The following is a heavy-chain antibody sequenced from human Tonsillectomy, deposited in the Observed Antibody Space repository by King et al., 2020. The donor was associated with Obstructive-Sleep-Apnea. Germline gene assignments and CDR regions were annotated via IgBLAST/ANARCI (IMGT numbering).Heavy chain of an antibody. CDR2: IYYSGST. CDR3: AGILDIVAAIGGFDY. CDR1: GGSISSSSYY. Sequence: LQLQESGPGLVKPSETLSLPCIVSGGSISSSSYYWGWIRQPPGKGLEWIGRIYYSGSTSYNPSLKSRVTIPVDTSKNQFSLKLRSVTAADTAVYYCAGILDIVAAIGGFDYWGQGTLVTVSS. J-gene: IGHJ4*02. D-gene: IGHD5-12*01. V-gene: IGHV4-39*07.